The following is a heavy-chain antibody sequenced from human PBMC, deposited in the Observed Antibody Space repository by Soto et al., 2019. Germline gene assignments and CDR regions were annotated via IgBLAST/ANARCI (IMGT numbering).Heavy chain of an antibody. CDR2: IWYDGSNK. J-gene: IGHJ6*02. CDR3: ARDSIVPAAKRLGYYYYGMDV. CDR1: GFTFSSYG. D-gene: IGHD2-2*01. V-gene: IGHV3-33*01. Sequence: PGGSLRLSCAASGFTFSSYGMHWVRQAPGKGLERVAVIWYDGSNKYYADSVKGRFTISRDNSKNTLYLQMNSLRAEDTAVYYCARDSIVPAAKRLGYYYYGMDVWGQGTTVTVSS.